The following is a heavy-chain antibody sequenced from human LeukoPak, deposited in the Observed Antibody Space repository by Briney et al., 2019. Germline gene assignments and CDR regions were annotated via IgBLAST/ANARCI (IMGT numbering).Heavy chain of an antibody. CDR2: MNPNSGNT. D-gene: IGHD1-26*01. J-gene: IGHJ4*02. CDR1: GYTFTSYY. V-gene: IGHV1-8*02. Sequence: WASVKVSCKASGYTFTSYYMHWVRQAPGQGLEWMGWMNPNSGNTGYAQKFQGRVTMTRNTSISTAYMELSSLRSEDTAVYYCARGRRIVGATTSSLSWGQGTLVTVSS. CDR3: ARGRRIVGATTSSLS.